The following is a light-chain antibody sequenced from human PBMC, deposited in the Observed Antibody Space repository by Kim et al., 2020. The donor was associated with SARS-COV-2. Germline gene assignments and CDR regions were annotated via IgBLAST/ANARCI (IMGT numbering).Light chain of an antibody. CDR1: SLRKYY. Sequence: ALGQTGRITCQGDSLRKYYATWYQQKPGQAPLLVIYGKNNRPSGIPDRFSGSSSGNTGLLTIAGAQAEDEADYHCSSRDSSGDRVVFGGGTQLTVL. CDR2: GKN. CDR3: SSRDSSGDRVV. V-gene: IGLV3-19*01. J-gene: IGLJ2*01.